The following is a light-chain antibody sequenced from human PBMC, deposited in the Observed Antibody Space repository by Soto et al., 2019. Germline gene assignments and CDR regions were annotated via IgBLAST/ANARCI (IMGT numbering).Light chain of an antibody. J-gene: IGKJ1*01. CDR1: QSVSSN. V-gene: IGKV3-15*01. Sequence: DIVVTQSPATVAVCPGERATLSCRASQSVSSNLAWYQQKPGQAPRLLIYGASTRATGIPARFSGSGSGTEFTLTISSLLWEDFAVYKRQQHNNSTTIGQWTK. CDR2: GAS. CDR3: QQHNNSTT.